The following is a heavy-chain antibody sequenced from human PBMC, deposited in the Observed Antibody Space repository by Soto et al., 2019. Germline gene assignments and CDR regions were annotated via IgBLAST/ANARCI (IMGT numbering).Heavy chain of an antibody. D-gene: IGHD2-2*01. CDR1: GFTFSSYA. V-gene: IGHV3-23*01. CDR2: ISGTGGRT. Sequence: EEQLLEAGGGLVQPGWSPTLSCAASGFTFSSYAMNWVRQVPGKGVEWVSAISGTGGRTYYADSVKARFTISRDNSKNTLYLQMNSRRAEDTALYYCAKSSEIVVVSASHYFDYWGPGTLVTVSS. CDR3: AKSSEIVVVSASHYFDY. J-gene: IGHJ4*02.